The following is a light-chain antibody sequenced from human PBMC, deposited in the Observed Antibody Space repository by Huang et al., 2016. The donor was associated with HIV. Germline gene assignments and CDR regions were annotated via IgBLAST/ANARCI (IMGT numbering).Light chain of an antibody. J-gene: IGKJ2*01. V-gene: IGKV1-5*03. CDR1: ESIGSW. CDR2: KAS. Sequence: IQMTQSPSTLSASVGDRVTVTCRASESIGSWLAWYQQKPGKAPKRLIYKASTSTSDVPSRFSGSGSGTQFSLIISSLQPDDFATYYCQQYSTSMYSFGQGTKVEIK. CDR3: QQYSTSMYS.